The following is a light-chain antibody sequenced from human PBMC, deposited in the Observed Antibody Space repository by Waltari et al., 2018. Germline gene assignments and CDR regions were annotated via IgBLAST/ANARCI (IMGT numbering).Light chain of an antibody. Sequence: DIQMTQSPSSLPASVGDRVTITCQASQDIRRYLNWYQHKPGKAPKALIYDASKLETGVPSRFSASGSGTDFTFTISSLQPEDIATYYCQQSDNVPFTFGQGTKLEIK. V-gene: IGKV1-33*01. CDR2: DAS. CDR3: QQSDNVPFT. J-gene: IGKJ2*01. CDR1: QDIRRY.